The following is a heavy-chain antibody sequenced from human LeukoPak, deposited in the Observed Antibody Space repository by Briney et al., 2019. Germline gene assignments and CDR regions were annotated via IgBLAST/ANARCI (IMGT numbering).Heavy chain of an antibody. CDR1: GGSFSGYY. CDR2: INHSGST. J-gene: IGHJ4*02. V-gene: IGHV4-34*01. CDR3: ARVPRGY. Sequence: PSETLSLTCAVYGGSFSGYYWSWIRQPPGKGLEWIGEINHSGSTNYNPSLKSRVTISVDTSKNQFSLKLSSVTAADTAVYYCARVPRGYWVQGTLVTVSS. D-gene: IGHD3-10*01.